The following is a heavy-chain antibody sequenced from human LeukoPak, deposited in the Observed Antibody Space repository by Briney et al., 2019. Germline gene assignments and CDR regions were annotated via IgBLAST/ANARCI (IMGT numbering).Heavy chain of an antibody. CDR2: IYYSGSI. CDR3: ARLHMENWFDP. J-gene: IGHJ5*02. D-gene: IGHD1-1*01. Sequence: PSETLSLTCTASGGSISTNSYYWGWIRQPPGKGLEWIGRIYYSGSIYYTPSLKSRVTISVDTSKNQVSLNLYSVTAADTAVYYCARLHMENWFDPWGQGTLVTVSS. V-gene: IGHV4-39*01. CDR1: GGSISTNSYY.